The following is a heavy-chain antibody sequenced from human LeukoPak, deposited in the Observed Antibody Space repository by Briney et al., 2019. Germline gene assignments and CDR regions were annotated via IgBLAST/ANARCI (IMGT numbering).Heavy chain of an antibody. CDR3: ARATIRVNGDGNNYDTLLDV. J-gene: IGHJ6*01. CDR2: ISSSSSYI. CDR1: GFTFTSYS. Sequence: GGSLRLSCAAAGFTFTSYSMNWVRQAPGKGLEWVSSISSSSSYIYYADSVKGRFTSSRDNAKNSLYLQMNSLRAEDTAVYYCARATIRVNGDGNNYDTLLDVGGKGSTVTVSS. V-gene: IGHV3-21*03. D-gene: IGHD1/OR15-1a*01.